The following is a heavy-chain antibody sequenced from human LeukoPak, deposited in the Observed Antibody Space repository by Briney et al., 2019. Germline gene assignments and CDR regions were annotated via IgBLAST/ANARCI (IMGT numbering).Heavy chain of an antibody. CDR2: ISSSGSPI. V-gene: IGHV3-48*04. Sequence: GGSLRLSCAASGFTFSSYSMNWVRQAPGRGLEWVSYISSSGSPISYGDSVTGRSTISRDNAKNSLYLQMNSLRAEDTAVYYCARHQHYGMDVWGQGTTVTVSS. CDR1: GFTFSSYS. J-gene: IGHJ6*02. CDR3: ARHQHYGMDV.